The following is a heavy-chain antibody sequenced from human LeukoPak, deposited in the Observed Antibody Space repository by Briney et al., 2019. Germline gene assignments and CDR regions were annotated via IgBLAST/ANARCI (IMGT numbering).Heavy chain of an antibody. CDR3: ARQEGGYYDY. D-gene: IGHD3-22*01. Sequence: SETLSLTCTVSGGSISSYYWSWIRQPPGKGLEWIGYIYYSGSTNYNPSLKSRVTISVDTSKNQLSLKLSSVTAADTAVYYCARQEGGYYDYWGQGTLVTVSS. J-gene: IGHJ4*02. CDR2: IYYSGST. CDR1: GGSISSYY. V-gene: IGHV4-59*01.